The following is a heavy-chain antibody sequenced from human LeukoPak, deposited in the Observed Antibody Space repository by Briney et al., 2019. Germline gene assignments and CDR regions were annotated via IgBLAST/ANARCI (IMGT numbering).Heavy chain of an antibody. D-gene: IGHD4-23*01. Sequence: SVKVSCKASGGTFSSYAISWVRQAPGQGLEWMGGIIPIFGTANYAQKFQGRVTITADESTSTAYMELSSLRSEDTAVYYCARNSLPRVYYYYYMDGWGKGTTVTVSS. CDR1: GGTFSSYA. CDR2: IIPIFGTA. J-gene: IGHJ6*03. CDR3: ARNSLPRVYYYYYMDG. V-gene: IGHV1-69*13.